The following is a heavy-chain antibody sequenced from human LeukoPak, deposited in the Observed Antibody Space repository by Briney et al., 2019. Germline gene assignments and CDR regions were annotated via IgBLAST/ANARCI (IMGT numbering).Heavy chain of an antibody. CDR3: AGVVTYYDFWSGYFDY. V-gene: IGHV4-4*07. D-gene: IGHD3-3*01. Sequence: SETLSLTCTVSGGSISSYYWSWIRQPAGKRLEWIGRIYTSGSTNYNPSLKSRVTMSVDTSKNQFSLKLSSVTAADTAVYYCAGVVTYYDFWSGYFDYWGQGTLVTVSS. CDR1: GGSISSYY. J-gene: IGHJ4*02. CDR2: IYTSGST.